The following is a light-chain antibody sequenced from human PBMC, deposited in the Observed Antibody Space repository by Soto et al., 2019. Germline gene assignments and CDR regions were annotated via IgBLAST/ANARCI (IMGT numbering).Light chain of an antibody. V-gene: IGKV1-39*01. CDR2: ATS. CDR1: QTVSTY. CDR3: QQTYTTPRT. J-gene: IGKJ1*01. Sequence: DTQMTQSPYSLSASVGDRISITCRASQTVSTYLNWYQQKPGKAPTLLISATSTLQSGVPSRFSGSGSGTEFTLTITSLQPEDFATYYCQQTYTTPRTFGQGTKVDIK.